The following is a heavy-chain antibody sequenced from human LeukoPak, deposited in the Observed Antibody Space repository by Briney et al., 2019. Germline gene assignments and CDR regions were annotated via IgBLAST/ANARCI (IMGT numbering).Heavy chain of an antibody. Sequence: GGSLRLSCAASGFTFDDYGMNWVRQPPGKGLEWVANIKEDGSEKYYVDSVKGRFTISRDNAKNSLYLQMNSLRAEDTAVYYCSGGSRFVDYWGQGTLVTVSS. V-gene: IGHV3-7*04. CDR3: SGGSRFVDY. J-gene: IGHJ4*02. CDR1: GFTFDDYG. D-gene: IGHD3-10*01. CDR2: IKEDGSEK.